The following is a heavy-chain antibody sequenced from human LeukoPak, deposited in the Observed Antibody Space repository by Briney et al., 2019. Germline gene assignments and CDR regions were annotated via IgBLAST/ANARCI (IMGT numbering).Heavy chain of an antibody. CDR3: ATPLFARRGADFWSGYYTEVLDY. J-gene: IGHJ4*02. CDR2: FDPEDGET. Sequence: ASVKVSCKVSGYTLTELSMHWVRQAPGKGLEWMGGFDPEDGETIYAQKFQGRVTMTEDTSTDTAYMELSSLRSEDTAVYYCATPLFARRGADFWSGYYTEVLDYWGQGTLVTVSS. D-gene: IGHD3-3*01. V-gene: IGHV1-24*01. CDR1: GYTLTELS.